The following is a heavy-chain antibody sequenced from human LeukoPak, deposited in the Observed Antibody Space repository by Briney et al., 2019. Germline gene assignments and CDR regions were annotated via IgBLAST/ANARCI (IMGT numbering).Heavy chain of an antibody. J-gene: IGHJ6*03. CDR3: AKGWYYYYYMDV. D-gene: IGHD6-13*01. CDR1: GFTFSSYA. V-gene: IGHV3-23*01. Sequence: PGGSLRLSCAASGFTFSSYAMNWVRQAPGKGLEWVSAISGTGGSTYYADSVKGRFTISRDNSKNTLYLQMNSLRAEDTAVYYCAKGWYYYYYMDVWGKGTTVTISS. CDR2: ISGTGGST.